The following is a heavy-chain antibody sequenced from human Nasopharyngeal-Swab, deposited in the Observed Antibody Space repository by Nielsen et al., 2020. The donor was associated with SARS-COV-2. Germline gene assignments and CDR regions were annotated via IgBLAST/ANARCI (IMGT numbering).Heavy chain of an antibody. CDR3: AKATTVGYYYYYGMDV. V-gene: IGHV3-9*01. Sequence: SLKISCAASGFTFDDYAMHWVRQAPGKGLEWVSGISWNSGSIGYADSAKGRFTISRDNAKNSLYLQMNSLRAEDTALYYCAKATTVGYYYYYGMDVWGQGTTVTVSS. D-gene: IGHD4-11*01. CDR2: ISWNSGSI. CDR1: GFTFDDYA. J-gene: IGHJ6*02.